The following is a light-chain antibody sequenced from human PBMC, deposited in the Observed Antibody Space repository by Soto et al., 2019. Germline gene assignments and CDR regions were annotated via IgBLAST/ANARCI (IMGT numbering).Light chain of an antibody. Sequence: EVVMTQSPATLSVSPGERATLSCRASQSVSSNLAWYQQKPGQAPRLLIYGASTRATGVPARCGGSGSGTEFTLTISSLQSEDFAVYSCQQYNNWPLTFGGGTKVEIK. CDR2: GAS. CDR3: QQYNNWPLT. J-gene: IGKJ4*01. CDR1: QSVSSN. V-gene: IGKV3-15*01.